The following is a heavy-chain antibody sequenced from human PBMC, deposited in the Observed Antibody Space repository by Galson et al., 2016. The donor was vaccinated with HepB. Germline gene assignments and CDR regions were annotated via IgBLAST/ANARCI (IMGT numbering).Heavy chain of an antibody. CDR2: IWHDGSKK. CDR3: ARVGYNYGSGSYYNGDDWYFDL. J-gene: IGHJ2*01. V-gene: IGHV3-33*08. Sequence: SLRLSCAASGFTFSNHAMSWVRQAPGKGLEWVAVIWHDGSKKYYADSVKGRFTFSRDDSENTLYLQMNSLRAEDTAVYYCARVGYNYGSGSYYNGDDWYFDLWGRGTLVIVSS. D-gene: IGHD3-10*01. CDR1: GFTFSNHA.